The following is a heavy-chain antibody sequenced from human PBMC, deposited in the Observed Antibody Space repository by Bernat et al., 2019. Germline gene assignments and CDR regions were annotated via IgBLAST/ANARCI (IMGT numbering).Heavy chain of an antibody. V-gene: IGHV4-59*08. D-gene: IGHD1-26*01. CDR3: ARSRGTKWELLGFDY. CDR2: IYYSGST. CDR1: GGSISSYY. Sequence: QVQLQESGPGLVKPSETLSLTYTVSGGSISSYYWSWIRQPPGKGLEWIGYIYYSGSTNYNPSLKSRVTISVDTSKNQFSLKLSSVTAADTAVYYCARSRGTKWELLGFDYWGQGTLVTVSS. J-gene: IGHJ4*02.